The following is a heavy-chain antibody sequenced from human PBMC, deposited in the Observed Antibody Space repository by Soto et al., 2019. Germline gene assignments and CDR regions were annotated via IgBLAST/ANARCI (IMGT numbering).Heavy chain of an antibody. Sequence: SETLSLSCTVSGDSINSNDDYWSWIRQPPGKGLEWIGYIDYKGNTNYNPSLKSRVTTSVDTSNNQFSLNLNSVTAADTAVYHCARDYYGDYYFDSWGQGILVTVSS. CDR3: ARDYYGDYYFDS. V-gene: IGHV4-61*08. D-gene: IGHD4-17*01. CDR1: GDSINSNDDY. CDR2: IDYKGNT. J-gene: IGHJ4*02.